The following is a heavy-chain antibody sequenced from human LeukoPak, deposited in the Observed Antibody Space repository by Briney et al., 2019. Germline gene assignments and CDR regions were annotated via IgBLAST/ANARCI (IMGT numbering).Heavy chain of an antibody. CDR3: AKGGYYYDSSGYYRRHFDY. Sequence: GGSVRLSCAASGFTFDDYAMHWVRQAPGKGLEWVSGISWNSGSIGYADSVKGRFTISRDNAKNSLYLQMNSLRAEETALYYCAKGGYYYDSSGYYRRHFDYWGQGTLVTVSS. D-gene: IGHD3-22*01. V-gene: IGHV3-9*01. CDR1: GFTFDDYA. J-gene: IGHJ4*02. CDR2: ISWNSGSI.